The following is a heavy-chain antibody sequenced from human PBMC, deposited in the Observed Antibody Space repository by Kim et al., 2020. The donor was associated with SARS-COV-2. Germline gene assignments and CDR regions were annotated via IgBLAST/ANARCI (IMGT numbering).Heavy chain of an antibody. Sequence: GGSLRLSCAASGFTFDDYAMHWVRQAPGKGLEWVSGISWNSGSIGYADSVKGRFTISRDNAKNSLYLQMNSLRAEDTALYYCAKDVGYSSSSGYYFDYWGQGTLVTVSS. CDR1: GFTFDDYA. D-gene: IGHD6-6*01. CDR2: ISWNSGSI. CDR3: AKDVGYSSSSGYYFDY. V-gene: IGHV3-9*01. J-gene: IGHJ4*02.